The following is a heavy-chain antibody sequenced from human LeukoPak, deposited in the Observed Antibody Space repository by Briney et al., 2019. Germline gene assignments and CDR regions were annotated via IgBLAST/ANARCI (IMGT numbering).Heavy chain of an antibody. CDR2: VNGDVSIT. V-gene: IGHV3-74*03. CDR3: ARDNGVESFDY. D-gene: IGHD3-10*01. CDR1: GFAFNNYW. J-gene: IGHJ4*02. Sequence: GGSLRLSCAASGFAFNNYWMHWVRLAPGKGLVWVSRVNGDVSITTYADSVKGRFTISRDNAKNTLYLQMNSLRAEDTAVYFCARDNGVESFDYWGQGTLVTVSS.